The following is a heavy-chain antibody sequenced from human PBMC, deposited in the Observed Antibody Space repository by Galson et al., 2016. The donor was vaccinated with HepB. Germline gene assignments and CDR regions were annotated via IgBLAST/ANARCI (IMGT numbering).Heavy chain of an antibody. CDR1: GFTFRYYA. Sequence: LRLSCASSGFTFRYYAMTWVRRAPGRGLEWVSDISGAGGTTHYADSVKGRFTISRDNSRDTLYLQMDRLRAADAAVYYCAKERGWYGGPNYGSWGQGTLVTVSS. CDR2: ISGAGGTT. J-gene: IGHJ5*02. CDR3: AKERGWYGGPNYGS. D-gene: IGHD2-15*01. V-gene: IGHV3-23*01.